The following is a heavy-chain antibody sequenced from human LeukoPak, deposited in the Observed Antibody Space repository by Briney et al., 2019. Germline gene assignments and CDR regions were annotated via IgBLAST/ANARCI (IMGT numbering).Heavy chain of an antibody. CDR1: GFTLSSNH. J-gene: IGHJ4*02. Sequence: PGGSLRLSCEASGFTLSSNHMSWVRHAPGKGLEGGSVFYNGASTNYADSVKGRFTISSDNSKDTLYLQMNSLRAEDTAVYFCARASQWLAFDYWGQGTLVTVSS. V-gene: IGHV3-66*01. CDR2: FYNGAST. D-gene: IGHD6-19*01. CDR3: ARASQWLAFDY.